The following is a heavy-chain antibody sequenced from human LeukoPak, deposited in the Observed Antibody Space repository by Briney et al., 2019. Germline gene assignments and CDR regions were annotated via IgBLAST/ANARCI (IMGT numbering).Heavy chain of an antibody. Sequence: GSLRLSCAASGFTFSSYSMNWVRQAPGKGLEWIGEINHSGSTNYNPSLKSRVTISVDTSKNQFSLKLSSVTAADTAVYYCARRGYSYGKFDYWGQGTLVTVSS. CDR1: GFTFSSYS. V-gene: IGHV4-34*01. D-gene: IGHD5-18*01. CDR2: INHSGST. CDR3: ARRGYSYGKFDY. J-gene: IGHJ4*02.